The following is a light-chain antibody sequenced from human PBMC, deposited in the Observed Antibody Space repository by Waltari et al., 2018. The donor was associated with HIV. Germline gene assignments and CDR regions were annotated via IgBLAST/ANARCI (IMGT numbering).Light chain of an antibody. V-gene: IGKV1-NL1*01. J-gene: IGKJ5*01. Sequence: DIQITQSPSSLSASVGDIVTITCRASQDIANSLAWFQHKPGKAPKVLRFAASRLQSGVPSRFSGSGSGTDYTLTISNLQPEDFASYYSQHYYTTPLTFGQGTRLEIK. CDR1: QDIANS. CDR2: AAS. CDR3: QHYYTTPLT.